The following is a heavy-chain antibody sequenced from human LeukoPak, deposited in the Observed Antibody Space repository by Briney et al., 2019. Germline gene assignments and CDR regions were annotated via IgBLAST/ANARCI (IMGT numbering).Heavy chain of an antibody. CDR2: IIPIFGTA. J-gene: IGHJ2*01. D-gene: IGHD2-2*01. CDR1: GGTFSSYA. V-gene: IGHV1-69*13. CDR3: ARDSDITYCSSTSCYNYWYFDL. Sequence: GASVKVSCKASGGTFSSYAISWVRQAPGQGLEWMGGIIPIFGTANYAQKFQGRVTITADESTSTAYMELSSLRSEDTAVYYCARDSDITYCSSTSCYNYWYFDLWGRGTLVTVSS.